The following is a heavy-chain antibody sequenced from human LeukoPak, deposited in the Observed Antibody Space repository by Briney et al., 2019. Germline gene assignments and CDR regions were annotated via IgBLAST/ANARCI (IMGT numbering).Heavy chain of an antibody. CDR1: GGSFSGYY. Sequence: SETLSLTCAAYGGSFSGYYWSWIRQPPGKGLEWIGEINHSGSTNYNPSLKSRVTISVDTSKNQFSLKLSSVTAADTAVYYCARSAGWYRRFDYWGQGTLVTVSS. J-gene: IGHJ4*02. CDR2: INHSGST. D-gene: IGHD6-19*01. CDR3: ARSAGWYRRFDY. V-gene: IGHV4-34*01.